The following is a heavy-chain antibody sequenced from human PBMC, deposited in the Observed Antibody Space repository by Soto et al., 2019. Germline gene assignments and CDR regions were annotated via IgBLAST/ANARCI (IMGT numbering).Heavy chain of an antibody. V-gene: IGHV4-31*03. CDR1: GGSISSGGYN. Sequence: QVQLQESGPGLVQPSQTLSLTCTVSGGSISSGGYNWSWILQHPGTGLEWIGHISYSGSTYYNTSLKSRVTMSVDTSRNQFSLIENSVTAADTAVYYCARGVLHWGQGTQVTVSS. CDR2: ISYSGST. CDR3: ARGVLH. J-gene: IGHJ4*01.